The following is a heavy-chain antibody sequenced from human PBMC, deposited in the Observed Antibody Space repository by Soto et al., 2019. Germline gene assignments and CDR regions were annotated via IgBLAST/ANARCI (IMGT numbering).Heavy chain of an antibody. J-gene: IGHJ6*02. CDR3: VGNWRYYGGDSYNGMES. CDR2: IYWDDDE. Sequence: ITLKESGPTLVKPTQTLTLTCTFSGFSLNTGGVGVGWVRQPRGKAMEWLALIYWDDDERYRPSLRSRLNIPKDTINNKVVLTMNNMDPEDTATYYCVGNWRYYGGDSYNGMESWGQGTTVTVSS. CDR1: GFSLNTGGVG. V-gene: IGHV2-5*02. D-gene: IGHD2-21*02.